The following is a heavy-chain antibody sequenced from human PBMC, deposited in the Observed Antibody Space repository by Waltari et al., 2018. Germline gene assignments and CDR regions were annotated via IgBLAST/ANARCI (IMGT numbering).Heavy chain of an antibody. J-gene: IGHJ4*02. V-gene: IGHV3-NL1*01. Sequence: VQLVETGGGLVQPGGSLRLSCAASGFTFSSYVMQWVRQAPGKGLEWISTIHTGGANTYYADSVKGRFTISRDNSKNTLSLQMNSLRPDDTAVYYCAKGGIQRVQTKFDYWGQGVLVTVSS. CDR1: GFTFSSYV. CDR3: AKGGIQRVQTKFDY. D-gene: IGHD5-18*01. CDR2: IHTGGANT.